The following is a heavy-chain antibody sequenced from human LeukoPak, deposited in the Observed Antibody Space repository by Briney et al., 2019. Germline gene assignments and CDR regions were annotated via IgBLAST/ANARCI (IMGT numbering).Heavy chain of an antibody. Sequence: PGGSLRLSCAASGFTFSSYAMSWVRQAPGKGLEWVSGISGSGGSTYYAGSVKGRFTISRGNSKNTLYLRMSSLRAEDTAVYYCAKGVWDSSGYYTAGEYWGQGTLVTVSS. CDR2: ISGSGGST. CDR3: AKGVWDSSGYYTAGEY. J-gene: IGHJ4*02. D-gene: IGHD3-22*01. V-gene: IGHV3-23*01. CDR1: GFTFSSYA.